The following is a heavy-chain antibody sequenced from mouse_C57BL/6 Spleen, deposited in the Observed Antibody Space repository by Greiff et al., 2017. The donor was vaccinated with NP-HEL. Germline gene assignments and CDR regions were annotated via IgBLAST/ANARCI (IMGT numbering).Heavy chain of an antibody. CDR3: ARSDYYDSNPQDY. CDR1: GYSFTSYY. J-gene: IGHJ2*01. Sequence: QVHVKQSGPELVKPGASVKISCKASGYSFTSYYIHWVKQRPGQGLEWIGWIYPGSGNTKYNEKFKGKATLTADTSSSTAYMQLSSLTSEDSAVYYCARSDYYDSNPQDYWGQGTTLTVSS. D-gene: IGHD1-1*01. CDR2: IYPGSGNT. V-gene: IGHV1-66*01.